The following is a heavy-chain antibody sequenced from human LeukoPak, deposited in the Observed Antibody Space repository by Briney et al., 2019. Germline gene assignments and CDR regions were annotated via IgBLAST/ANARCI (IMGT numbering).Heavy chain of an antibody. D-gene: IGHD2/OR15-2a*01. CDR2: IKEDGSEK. Sequence: GGSLRLSCAASGFTFSSYWMTWVRQAPGKGLEWVANIKEDGSEKYYVDSVKGRFTISKDNTKNPLYLQMNSLRAEDTAVYYCGRNRAPSYWGQGTLVTVSS. CDR3: GRNRAPSY. V-gene: IGHV3-7*03. J-gene: IGHJ4*02. CDR1: GFTFSSYW.